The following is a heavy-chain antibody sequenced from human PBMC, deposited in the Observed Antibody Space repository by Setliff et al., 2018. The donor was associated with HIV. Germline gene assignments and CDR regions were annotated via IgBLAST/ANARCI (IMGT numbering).Heavy chain of an antibody. Sequence: ASVKVSCKASGYTFTGYYMHWVRQAPGQGLEWMGRINPSVGSTNFAQMFQGRVTMTRDTSTSTVYMELSSLRSEDTAVYYCARDPLDGDGPFDYWGQGTLVTVSS. CDR2: INPSVGST. CDR3: ARDPLDGDGPFDY. CDR1: GYTFTGYY. D-gene: IGHD7-27*01. J-gene: IGHJ4*02. V-gene: IGHV1-46*01.